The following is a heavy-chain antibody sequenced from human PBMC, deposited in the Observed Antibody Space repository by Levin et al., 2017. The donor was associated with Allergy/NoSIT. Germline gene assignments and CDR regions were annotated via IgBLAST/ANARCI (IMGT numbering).Heavy chain of an antibody. CDR3: AREDEVAANFDY. D-gene: IGHD6-19*01. CDR1: GGTFSSYA. J-gene: IGHJ4*02. V-gene: IGHV1-69*13. CDR2: IIPIFGTA. Sequence: SVKVSCKASGGTFSSYAISWVRQAPGQGLEWMGGIIPIFGTANYAQKFQGRVTITADESTSTAYMELSSLRSEDTAVYYCAREDEVAANFDYWGQGTLVTVSS.